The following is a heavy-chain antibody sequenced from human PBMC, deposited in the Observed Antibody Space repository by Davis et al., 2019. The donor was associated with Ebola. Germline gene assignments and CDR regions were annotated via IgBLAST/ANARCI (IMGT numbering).Heavy chain of an antibody. CDR1: GYTFTGYY. V-gene: IGHV1-2*02. J-gene: IGHJ4*02. Sequence: ASVKVSCKASGYTFTGYYMHWVRQAPGQGPGWMGWIKPNSGCTNYAQKFQGRVTMTREPSISTAYMEMSGLMSDDTAVDYCVRDWTGYYHFDSWGQGTQVTVSS. CDR2: IKPNSGCT. D-gene: IGHD3/OR15-3a*01. CDR3: VRDWTGYYHFDS.